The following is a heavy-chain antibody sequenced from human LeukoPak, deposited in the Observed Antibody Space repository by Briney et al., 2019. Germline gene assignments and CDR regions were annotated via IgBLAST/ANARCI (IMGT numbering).Heavy chain of an antibody. CDR3: ASGSPLALAVAGTGWFDP. CDR2: IYHSGST. CDR1: GYSISSGYY. Sequence: SETLSLTCTVSGYSISSGYYWGWIRQPPGKGLEWIGSIYHSGSTHYNPSLKSRVTISVDTSKNQFSLKLSSVTAADTAVYYCASGSPLALAVAGTGWFDPWGQGTLVTVSS. V-gene: IGHV4-38-2*02. D-gene: IGHD6-19*01. J-gene: IGHJ5*02.